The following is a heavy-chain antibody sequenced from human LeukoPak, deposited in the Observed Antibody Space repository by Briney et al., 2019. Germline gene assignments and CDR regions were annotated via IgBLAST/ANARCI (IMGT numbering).Heavy chain of an antibody. V-gene: IGHV3-30*04. CDR3: ARDVEMATIGGDYYYGMDV. CDR2: ISYDGSNK. D-gene: IGHD5-24*01. J-gene: IGHJ6*02. Sequence: GGSLRLSCAASGFTFSSYATHWVRQAPGKGLEWVAVISYDGSNKYYADSVKGRFTISRDNSKNTLYLQMNSLRAEDTAVYYCARDVEMATIGGDYYYGMDVWGQGTTVTVSS. CDR1: GFTFSSYA.